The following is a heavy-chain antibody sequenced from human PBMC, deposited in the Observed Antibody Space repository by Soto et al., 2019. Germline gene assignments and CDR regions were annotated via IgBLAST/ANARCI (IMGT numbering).Heavy chain of an antibody. J-gene: IGHJ6*02. D-gene: IGHD5-12*01. CDR2: ISGSGGST. CDR3: AKGGYSGYCTNYYYGMDV. Sequence: EVQLLESGGGLVQPGGSLRLSCAASGFTFSSYAMSWVRQAPGKGLEWVSAISGSGGSTYYADSVKGRFTISRDNSKNTLYLQMNSLRAEDTAVYYCAKGGYSGYCTNYYYGMDVWGQGTTVTVSS. CDR1: GFTFSSYA. V-gene: IGHV3-23*01.